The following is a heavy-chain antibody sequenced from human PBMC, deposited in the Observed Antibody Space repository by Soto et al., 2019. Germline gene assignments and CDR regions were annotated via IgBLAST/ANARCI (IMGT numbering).Heavy chain of an antibody. V-gene: IGHV1-3*01. D-gene: IGHD2-15*01. CDR3: ARRLAATPAWFEP. J-gene: IGHJ5*02. Sequence: QVQLVQSGAEVKKPGASVKVSCKASGYTFTSYAMHWVRQAPGQRIEWMGWINAGNGNTKYSQKFQGRVTITRDTSASTAYMELSSLRSEDTAVYYCARRLAATPAWFEPWGQGTLVTVSS. CDR2: INAGNGNT. CDR1: GYTFTSYA.